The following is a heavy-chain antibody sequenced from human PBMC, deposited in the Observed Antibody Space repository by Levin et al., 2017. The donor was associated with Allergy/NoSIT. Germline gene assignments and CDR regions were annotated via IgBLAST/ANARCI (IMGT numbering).Heavy chain of an antibody. CDR3: ARDFDFWSDRDKQYFDY. J-gene: IGHJ4*02. V-gene: IGHV4-39*07. CDR1: GGSISSSSYY. D-gene: IGHD3-3*01. Sequence: SETLSLTCTVSGGSISSSSYYWGWIRQPPGKGLEWIGSIYYSGSTYYNPSLKSRVTISVDTSKNQFSLKLSSVTTADTAVNYCARDFDFWSDRDKQYFDYWGQGTLVTVSS. CDR2: IYYSGST.